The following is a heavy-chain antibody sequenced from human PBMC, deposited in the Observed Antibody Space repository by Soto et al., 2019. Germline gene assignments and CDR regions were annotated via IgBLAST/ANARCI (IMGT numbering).Heavy chain of an antibody. V-gene: IGHV2-5*02. Sequence: QITLKESGPPLVKPTQTLTLTCTFSGFSLSTSGVGVGWIRQPPGKPLEWLALIYWDDDKRYSPSLKSRLAITNDTTKHQMVLTMTIMDLVDSATYYYALSLLRYFVYWGQGTLVTVTS. J-gene: IGHJ4*02. D-gene: IGHD3-9*01. CDR1: GFSLSTSGVG. CDR3: ALSLLRYFVY. CDR2: IYWDDDK.